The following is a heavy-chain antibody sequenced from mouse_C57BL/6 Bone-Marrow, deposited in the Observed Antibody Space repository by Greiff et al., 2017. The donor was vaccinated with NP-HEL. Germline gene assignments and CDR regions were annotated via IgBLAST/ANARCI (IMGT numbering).Heavy chain of an antibody. CDR3: ARIPTGYWYFDV. D-gene: IGHD4-1*02. CDR1: GFSLSPFGIG. J-gene: IGHJ1*03. V-gene: IGHV8-8*01. CDR2: IWWDDDK. Sequence: QVTLKESGPGILQPSQTLSLTCSFSGFSLSPFGIGVGWIRQPSGKGLEWLAHIWWDDDKYYHPALKSRLTISKDTSKNQVFLKIANVDTADTATYYCARIPTGYWYFDVWGTGTTVTVSS.